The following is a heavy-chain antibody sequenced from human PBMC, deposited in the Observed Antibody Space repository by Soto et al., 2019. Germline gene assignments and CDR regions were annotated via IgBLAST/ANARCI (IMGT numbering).Heavy chain of an antibody. V-gene: IGHV4-4*07. CDR1: GGSISSYY. Sequence: SEALSLTCTVSGGSISSYYWSWIRQPAGKGLEWIGRIYSSGSANYNPSLKSRVTISRDTPKNQISLKVASVTAADTAGYYCARGFSSVSMDAWGQGTTVTVSS. D-gene: IGHD6-19*01. CDR3: ARGFSSVSMDA. CDR2: IYSSGSA. J-gene: IGHJ6*02.